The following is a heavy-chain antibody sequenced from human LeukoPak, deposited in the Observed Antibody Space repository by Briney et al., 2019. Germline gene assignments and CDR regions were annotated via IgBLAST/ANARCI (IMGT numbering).Heavy chain of an antibody. Sequence: PSETLSLTCAVYGGSFSNYYWNWLRQTPGKGLEWLGEINDRGRANYNPSLMSRVTVSVDTSKNQFSLRLTSVTATDTAIYYCARRWNYGRNYYIDVWGKGATVSVSS. J-gene: IGHJ6*03. V-gene: IGHV4-34*01. CDR2: INDRGRA. D-gene: IGHD1-7*01. CDR3: ARRWNYGRNYYIDV. CDR1: GGSFSNYY.